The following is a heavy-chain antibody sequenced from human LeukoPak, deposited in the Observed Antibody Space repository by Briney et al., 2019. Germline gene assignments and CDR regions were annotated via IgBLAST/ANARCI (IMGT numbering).Heavy chain of an antibody. Sequence: ASVKVSCKASGYTFTSYYMHWVRQAPGQGLEWMGIINPSGGSTSYAQKFQGRVTMTRDMSTSTVYMELSSLRSEDTAVYYCARERYSYGGYYYTYYRDVGGKGPTVTVPS. CDR1: GYTFTSYY. J-gene: IGHJ6*03. CDR3: ARERYSYGGYYYTYYRDV. CDR2: INPSGGST. D-gene: IGHD5-18*01. V-gene: IGHV1-46*01.